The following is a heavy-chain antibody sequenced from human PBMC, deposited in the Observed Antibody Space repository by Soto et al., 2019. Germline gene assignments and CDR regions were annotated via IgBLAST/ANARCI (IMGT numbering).Heavy chain of an antibody. CDR3: AHTELGTKLDY. Sequence: QITFKESGPTLVKPTQTLTLTCTFSGFSLSTSGVGVGWIRQPPGKALEWLALIYWDDDKRYSPSLKSRLTITKDTSKNQVVLTMTNMDPVDTATYYCAHTELGTKLDYWGQGTLVTVSS. D-gene: IGHD7-27*01. CDR2: IYWDDDK. CDR1: GFSLSTSGVG. J-gene: IGHJ4*02. V-gene: IGHV2-5*02.